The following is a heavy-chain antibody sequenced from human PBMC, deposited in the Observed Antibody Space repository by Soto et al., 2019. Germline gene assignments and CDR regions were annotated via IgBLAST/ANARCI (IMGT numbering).Heavy chain of an antibody. CDR2: ISSSSSYT. Sequence: GGSLRLSCXASGFTFSSYSMNWVRQAPGKGLEWVSSISSSSSYTYYADSVKGRFTISRDNAKNSLYLQMNSLRAEDTAVYYSAREKEFDWFLGGGPVGFDPWGRGGLVTVSS. D-gene: IGHD3-9*01. CDR3: AREKEFDWFLGGGPVGFDP. CDR1: GFTFSSYS. J-gene: IGHJ5*02. V-gene: IGHV3-21*01.